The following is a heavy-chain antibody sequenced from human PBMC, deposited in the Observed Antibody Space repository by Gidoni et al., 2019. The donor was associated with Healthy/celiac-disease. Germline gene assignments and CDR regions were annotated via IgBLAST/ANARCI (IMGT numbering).Heavy chain of an antibody. CDR1: GFTFSSSG. CDR3: ARGGLWFGAYYYYYGMDV. D-gene: IGHD3-10*01. V-gene: IGHV3-33*01. Sequence: QVQLVESGGGVVQPGRSLRLSCAASGFTFSSSGMHWVRQAPGKGLEWVAVIWYDGSNKYYADSVKGRFTIARDNSKNTLYLQMNSLRAEDTAVYYCARGGLWFGAYYYYYGMDVWGQGTTVTVSS. CDR2: IWYDGSNK. J-gene: IGHJ6*02.